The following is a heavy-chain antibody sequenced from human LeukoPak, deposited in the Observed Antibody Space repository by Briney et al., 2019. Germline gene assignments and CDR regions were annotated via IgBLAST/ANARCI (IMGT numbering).Heavy chain of an antibody. CDR2: INAANGNT. CDR3: ARGSLKGNYFDY. D-gene: IGHD2-15*01. V-gene: IGHV1-3*01. J-gene: IGHJ4*02. Sequence: GASVKVSCKTSGFTFTTYTMHWVRQAPGQRLEWMGWINAANGNTQYSQKFQGRVTMTRDTSISTAYMELSRLRSDDTAVYYCARGSLKGNYFDYWGQGTLVTVSS. CDR1: GFTFTTYT.